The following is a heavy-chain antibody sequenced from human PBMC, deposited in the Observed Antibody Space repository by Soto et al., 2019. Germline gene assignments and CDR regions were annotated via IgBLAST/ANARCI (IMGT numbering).Heavy chain of an antibody. Sequence: GGSLRLSCAASGFTVSSNYMSWVRQAPGKGLELVSVIYSGGGTYYADSVKGRFTISRDNSKNTLYLQMNSLRAEDTAVYYCARQGYDILNGYPWSGMDVWGQGTTVTVSS. J-gene: IGHJ6*02. V-gene: IGHV3-53*01. CDR2: IYSGGGT. CDR3: ARQGYDILNGYPWSGMDV. D-gene: IGHD3-9*01. CDR1: GFTVSSNY.